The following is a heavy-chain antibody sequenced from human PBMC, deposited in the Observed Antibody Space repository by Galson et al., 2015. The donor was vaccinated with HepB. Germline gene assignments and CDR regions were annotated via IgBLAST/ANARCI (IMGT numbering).Heavy chain of an antibody. D-gene: IGHD3-10*01. CDR2: ISYDGSNK. CDR3: ARRGGGRWFGELNAFDI. CDR1: GFTFSSYA. J-gene: IGHJ3*02. V-gene: IGHV3-30*04. Sequence: SLRLSCAASGFTFSSYAMHWVRQAPGKGLEWVAVISYDGSNKYYADSVKGRFTISRDNSRNTLYLQMNSLRAEDTAVYYYARRGGGRWFGELNAFDIWGQRTMVTVSS.